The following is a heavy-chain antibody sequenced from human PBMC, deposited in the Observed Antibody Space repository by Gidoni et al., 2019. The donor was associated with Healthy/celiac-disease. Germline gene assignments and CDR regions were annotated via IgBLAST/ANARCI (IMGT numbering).Heavy chain of an antibody. D-gene: IGHD3-3*01. Sequence: QVQLQESGPGLVQPSETLSLTCTVSGGSISSYSWSWIRQPPGKGLEWIGYIYYSGSTNDNPSLKSRVTISVDTSKNQFSLKLSSVTAADTAVYYCARDRTYDFWSGYYSTYYYYGMDVWGQGTTVTVSS. V-gene: IGHV4-59*01. CDR2: IYYSGST. J-gene: IGHJ6*02. CDR1: GGSISSYS. CDR3: ARDRTYDFWSGYYSTYYYYGMDV.